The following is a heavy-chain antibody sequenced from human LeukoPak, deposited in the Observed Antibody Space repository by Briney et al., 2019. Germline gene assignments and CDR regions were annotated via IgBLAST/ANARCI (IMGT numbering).Heavy chain of an antibody. CDR2: INHSGST. CDR3: ARFSVGSSGWYSGLYYFDY. V-gene: IGHV4-34*01. CDR1: GGSFSGYY. D-gene: IGHD6-19*01. Sequence: FETLSLTCAVYGGSFSGYYWSWIRQPPGKGLEWIGEINHSGSTNYNPSLKSRVTISVDTSKNQFSLKLSSVTAADTAVYYCARFSVGSSGWYSGLYYFDYWGQGTLVTVSS. J-gene: IGHJ4*02.